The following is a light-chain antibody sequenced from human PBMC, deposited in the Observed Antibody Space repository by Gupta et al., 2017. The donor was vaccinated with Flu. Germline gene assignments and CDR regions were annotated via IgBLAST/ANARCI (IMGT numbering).Light chain of an antibody. CDR3: QQGNTCPHT. J-gene: IGKJ4*01. CDR1: ESLINY. Sequence: PSSLSASVGDTVTVTCRATESLINYFACFQQNPGKAPNSLIYASSRSHNGVPSRFSGSGSAADFTLTISMLHPEDFATYCCQQGNTCPHTFGGGTKVQIK. CDR2: ASS. V-gene: IGKV1-16*01.